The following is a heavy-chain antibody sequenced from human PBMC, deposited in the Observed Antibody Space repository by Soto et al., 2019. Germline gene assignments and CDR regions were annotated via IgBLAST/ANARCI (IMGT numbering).Heavy chain of an antibody. CDR2: ISYDGSNK. V-gene: IGHV3-30*18. J-gene: IGHJ6*02. CDR3: ANRGDYALQYYYYGLDV. CDR1: GFTFRSYG. D-gene: IGHD4-17*01. Sequence: GGSLRLSCAASGFTFRSYGMHWVRQAPGKGLEWVAVISYDGSNKYYADSVKGRFTISRDNSKNTLYLQMNSLRAEDTGVYYCANRGDYALQYYYYGLDVWGQGTRVTVSS.